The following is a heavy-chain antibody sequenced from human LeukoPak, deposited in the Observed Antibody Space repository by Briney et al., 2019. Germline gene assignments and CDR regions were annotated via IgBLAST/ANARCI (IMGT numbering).Heavy chain of an antibody. Sequence: GSVKVSCKASGYTFTNYGISWVRQAPGQGLEWMGWISAYNGNTNYAQKLQGRVTMTTDTSTSTAYMELRSLRSDDTAVYYCARDTPSIAARLDAFDIWGQGTMVTVSS. D-gene: IGHD6-6*01. V-gene: IGHV1-18*01. J-gene: IGHJ3*02. CDR1: GYTFTNYG. CDR2: ISAYNGNT. CDR3: ARDTPSIAARLDAFDI.